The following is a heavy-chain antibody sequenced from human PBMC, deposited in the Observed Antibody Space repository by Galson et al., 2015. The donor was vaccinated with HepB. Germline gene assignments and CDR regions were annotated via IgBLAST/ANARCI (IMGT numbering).Heavy chain of an antibody. CDR3: TRDHYYDSSGHYTYLDY. CDR2: IRSKAYGGTT. D-gene: IGHD3-22*01. CDR1: GFTFGDYA. Sequence: SLRLSCAASGFTFGDYAMSWVRQAPGKGLEWVGFIRSKAYGGTTEYAASVKGRFTISRDDSKSIAYLQMNSLKTEDTAVYYCTRDHYYDSSGHYTYLDYWGQGTLVTVSS. J-gene: IGHJ4*02. V-gene: IGHV3-49*04.